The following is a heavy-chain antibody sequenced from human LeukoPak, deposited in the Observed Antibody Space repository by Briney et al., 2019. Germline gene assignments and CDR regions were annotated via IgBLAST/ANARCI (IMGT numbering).Heavy chain of an antibody. V-gene: IGHV1-2*02. CDR2: INPNSGGT. D-gene: IGHD2-15*01. CDR1: GYSFTDYY. Sequence: PVASVKVSCKASGYSFTDYYIHWVRQAPGQGLEWMGWINPNSGGTNYAQKFQGRVTMTRDTSISTAYMELSRLRSDDTAVYYCARELYCSGGSCYENWFDPWGQGTLVTVPS. J-gene: IGHJ5*02. CDR3: ARELYCSGGSCYENWFDP.